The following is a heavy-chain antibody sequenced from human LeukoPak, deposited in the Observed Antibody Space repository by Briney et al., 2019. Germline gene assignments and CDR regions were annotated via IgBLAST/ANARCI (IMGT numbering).Heavy chain of an antibody. V-gene: IGHV1-24*01. D-gene: IGHD5-12*01. CDR2: FHPEDAES. CDR1: GYTLSELS. Sequence: ASVKVSCKVSGYTLSELSMQWVRQAPGKGLEWMGGFHPEDAESVYAQKFQGRVTMTEDTSTDTAYMELSSLRSEDTAVDYCATGSGYDYSYYGMDVWGQGTTVTVSS. CDR3: ATGSGYDYSYYGMDV. J-gene: IGHJ6*02.